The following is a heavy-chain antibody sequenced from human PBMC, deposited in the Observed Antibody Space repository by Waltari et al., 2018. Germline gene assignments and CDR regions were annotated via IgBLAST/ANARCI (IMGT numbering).Heavy chain of an antibody. J-gene: IGHJ4*02. V-gene: IGHV1-3*01. CDR2: INAGNGNT. CDR1: GYTFTSYA. Sequence: QVQLVQSGAEVKKPGASVKVSCKASGYTFTSYAMHWVRQAPGQRLEWMGWINAGNGNTKYSRKFQGRVTITRDTSASTAYMELSSLRSEDTAVYYCARVGYDILTGYSYWGQGTLVTVSS. D-gene: IGHD3-9*01. CDR3: ARVGYDILTGYSY.